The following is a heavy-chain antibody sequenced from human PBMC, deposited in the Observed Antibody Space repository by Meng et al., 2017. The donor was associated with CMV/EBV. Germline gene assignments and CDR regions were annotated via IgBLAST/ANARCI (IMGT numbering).Heavy chain of an antibody. Sequence: SVKVSCKASGGTFSSYAISWVRQAPGQGLEWMGGIIPILGIANYAQKFQDRVTITADKSTSTAYMELSSLRSEDTAVYYCARPYCSSTSCYTNWFDPWGQGTLVTVSS. D-gene: IGHD2-2*01. CDR3: ARPYCSSTSCYTNWFDP. CDR1: GGTFSSYA. CDR2: IIPILGIA. V-gene: IGHV1-69*10. J-gene: IGHJ5*02.